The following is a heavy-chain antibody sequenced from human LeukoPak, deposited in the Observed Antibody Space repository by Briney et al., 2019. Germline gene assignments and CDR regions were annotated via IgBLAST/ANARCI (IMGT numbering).Heavy chain of an antibody. CDR2: IYWNCCSP. D-gene: IGHD6-19*01. CDR1: GFTFDDYG. V-gene: IGHV3-20*04. Sequence: GGSLRLSCAASGFTFDDYGMSWVRQAPGKGLEWVSGIYWNCCSPCYAASVKRRFTISRDHAKNSLYLQMNSLRAEDTALYYCARVGYSSGHYYFDYWGQGTLVTVSS. J-gene: IGHJ4*02. CDR3: ARVGYSSGHYYFDY.